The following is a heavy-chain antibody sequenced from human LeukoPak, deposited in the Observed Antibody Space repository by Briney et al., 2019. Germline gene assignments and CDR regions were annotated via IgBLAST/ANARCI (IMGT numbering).Heavy chain of an antibody. CDR3: AREEDGDYAY. V-gene: IGHV1-2*02. Sequence: ASVKVSCKASGYTFTGYYMHWVRQAPGQGLEWMGWINPNSGGTNYAQKFQGRVTMTRGTSISTAYMELSRLRSDDTAVYYCAREEDGDYAYWGQGTLVTVSS. J-gene: IGHJ4*02. CDR2: INPNSGGT. CDR1: GYTFTGYY. D-gene: IGHD4-17*01.